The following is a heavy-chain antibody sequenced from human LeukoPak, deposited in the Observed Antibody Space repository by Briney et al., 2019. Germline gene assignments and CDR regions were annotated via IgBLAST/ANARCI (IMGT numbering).Heavy chain of an antibody. CDR1: GYTFSNYG. V-gene: IGHV1-18*01. CDR3: ARGAAATWAYYYYYYMDV. Sequence: ASVKVSCKASGYTFSNYGVSWVRQAPGQGLEWMGGIIPIFGTANYAQKLQGRVTMTTDTSTSTAYMELRSLRSDDTAVYYCARGAAATWAYYYYYYMDVWGKGTTVTVSS. J-gene: IGHJ6*03. CDR2: IIPIFGTA. D-gene: IGHD6-13*01.